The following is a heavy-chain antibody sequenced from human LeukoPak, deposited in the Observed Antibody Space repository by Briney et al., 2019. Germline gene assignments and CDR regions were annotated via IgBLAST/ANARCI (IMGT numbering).Heavy chain of an antibody. Sequence: GGSLRLSCAASGSTLSTYYMNWVRQAPGKGLEWVSIIYSGATTYYADSVKGRFTISRDTSKNTVSLQMNSLRADDTAVYFCARVGDHFHWNLDLWGRGTLVTVSS. CDR1: GSTLSTYY. CDR3: ARVGDHFHWNLDL. CDR2: IYSGATT. V-gene: IGHV3-53*01. J-gene: IGHJ2*01. D-gene: IGHD3-3*02.